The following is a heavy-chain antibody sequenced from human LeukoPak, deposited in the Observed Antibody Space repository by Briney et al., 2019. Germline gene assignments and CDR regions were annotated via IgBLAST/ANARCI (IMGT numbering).Heavy chain of an antibody. CDR3: ARGGYPARSARAFDY. D-gene: IGHD3-16*02. CDR1: GGSMSTHY. V-gene: IGHV4-59*11. CDR2: IFYSGST. J-gene: IGHJ4*02. Sequence: PSQTLSLTCTVAGGSMSTHYWSWIRQPPGKGLELGGSIFYSGSTNYNPSLNSRLTISVHPSKNHLSLKLISVPPAHPPVSDCARGGYPARSARAFDYWGQGTLVTVSS.